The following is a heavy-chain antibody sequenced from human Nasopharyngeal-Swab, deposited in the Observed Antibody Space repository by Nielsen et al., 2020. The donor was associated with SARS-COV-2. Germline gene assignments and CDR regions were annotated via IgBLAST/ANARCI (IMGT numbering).Heavy chain of an antibody. CDR1: GGTFSSYA. V-gene: IGHV1-69*04. J-gene: IGHJ4*02. D-gene: IGHD2-15*01. Sequence: SVKVSCKASGGTFSSYAISWVRQAPGQGLEWMGRIIPILGIANYAQKFQGRVTIIADKSTSTAYMELSSLRSEDTAVYYCARVKPTDCSGGSCYSLPLGYWGQGTLVTVSS. CDR3: ARVKPTDCSGGSCYSLPLGY. CDR2: IIPILGIA.